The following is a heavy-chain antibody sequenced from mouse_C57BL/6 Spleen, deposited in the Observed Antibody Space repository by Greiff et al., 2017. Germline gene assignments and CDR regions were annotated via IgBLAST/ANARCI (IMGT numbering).Heavy chain of an antibody. CDR1: GYAFTNYL. Sequence: VQLQQSGAELVRPGTSVKVSCKASGYAFTNYLIEWVKQRPGQGLEWIGVINPGSGGTNYNEKFKGKATLTADKSSSTAYMQLSSLTSEDSAVYLCARGEGAYWGQGTLVTVSA. V-gene: IGHV1-54*01. CDR3: ARGEGAY. J-gene: IGHJ3*01. CDR2: INPGSGGT.